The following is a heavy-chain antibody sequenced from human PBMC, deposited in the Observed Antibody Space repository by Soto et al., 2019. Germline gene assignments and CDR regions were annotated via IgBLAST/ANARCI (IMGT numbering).Heavy chain of an antibody. Sequence: GSVKDSCKASGYTFTDYYMHWVRQAPGQGLEWMGWINPKSGGTMYSQKFQGRVTMTWDTSISTAYMALTRLRSDDTAVYYCARDLAKGGGSAGFDYWGQGTLVTVSS. CDR2: INPKSGGT. V-gene: IGHV1-2*02. J-gene: IGHJ4*02. CDR1: GYTFTDYY. CDR3: ARDLAKGGGSAGFDY. D-gene: IGHD1-26*01.